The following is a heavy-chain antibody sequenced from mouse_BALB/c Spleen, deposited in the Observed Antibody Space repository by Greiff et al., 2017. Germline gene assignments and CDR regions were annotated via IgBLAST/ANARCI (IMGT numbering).Heavy chain of an antibody. CDR3: ARRPYGNFDY. D-gene: IGHD2-1*01. J-gene: IGHJ2*01. CDR2: ISYSGST. Sequence: EVKLQESGPGLVKPSQSLSLTCTVTGYSITSDYAWNWIRQFPGNKLEWMGYISYSGSTSYNPSLKSRISITRDTSKNQFFLQLNSVTTEDTATYYCARRPYGNFDYWGQGTTLTVSS. V-gene: IGHV3-2*02. CDR1: GYSITSDYA.